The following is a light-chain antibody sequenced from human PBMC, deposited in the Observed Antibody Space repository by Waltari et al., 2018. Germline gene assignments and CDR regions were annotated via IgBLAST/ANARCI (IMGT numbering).Light chain of an antibody. CDR3: QQYYSSPYT. Sequence: DFVMTQSPASLALSLGERATIHCTTNPTVLDNSNNRNYLTWYPQKPGQPPKLLFYWASTRESGVPDRFSASGSGIDFTLTISRLQPEDVAIYYCQQYYSSPYTFGQGTRLEIK. V-gene: IGKV4-1*01. J-gene: IGKJ2*01. CDR2: WAS. CDR1: PTVLDNSNNRNY.